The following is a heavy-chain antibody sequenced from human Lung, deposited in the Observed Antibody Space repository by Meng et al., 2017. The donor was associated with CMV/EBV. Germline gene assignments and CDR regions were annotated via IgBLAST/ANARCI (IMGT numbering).Heavy chain of an antibody. J-gene: IGHJ6*02. V-gene: IGHV1-18*01. Sequence: ASXXVSXKASGYTFTSSGISWVRQDPGQGLEWMGWMSAYNGNTDYEQKLQGRVTMTIATSTSTSYMELRSMRSNDTDVYYCARECYKFWSCFVQYGSNSYGMDVWXQGXTVTVSS. CDR2: MSAYNGNT. CDR3: ARECYKFWSCFVQYGSNSYGMDV. CDR1: GYTFTSSG. D-gene: IGHD3-3*01.